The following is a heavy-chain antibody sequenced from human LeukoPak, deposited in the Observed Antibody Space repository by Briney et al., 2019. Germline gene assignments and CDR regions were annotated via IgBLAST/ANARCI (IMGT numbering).Heavy chain of an antibody. V-gene: IGHV3-30-3*01. CDR3: ARGAAAGFFDY. CDR2: ISYDGSNK. J-gene: IGHJ4*02. CDR1: GGTFSSYA. Sequence: SCEASGGTFSSYAISWVRQAPGKGLEWVAVISYDGSNKYYADSVKGRFTISRDNSKNTLYLQMNSLRAEDTAVYYCARGAAAGFFDYWGQGTLVTVSS. D-gene: IGHD6-13*01.